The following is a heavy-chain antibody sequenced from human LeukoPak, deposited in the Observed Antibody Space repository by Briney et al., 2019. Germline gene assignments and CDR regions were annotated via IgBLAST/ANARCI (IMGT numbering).Heavy chain of an antibody. Sequence: GGSLRLFCAASGFTFSSYAMSWVRQAPGKGLEWVSAISGSGGSTYYADSVKGRFTISRDNSKNTLYLQMNSLRAEDTAVYYCAKDQGVYDYVWGSYRYSPFDYWGQGTLVTVSS. CDR3: AKDQGVYDYVWGSYRYSPFDY. CDR2: ISGSGGST. V-gene: IGHV3-23*01. CDR1: GFTFSSYA. J-gene: IGHJ4*02. D-gene: IGHD3-16*02.